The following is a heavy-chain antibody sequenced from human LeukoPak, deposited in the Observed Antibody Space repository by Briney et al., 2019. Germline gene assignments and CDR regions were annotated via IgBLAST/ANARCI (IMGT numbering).Heavy chain of an antibody. V-gene: IGHV1-46*01. CDR2: VNPSGGST. Sequence: ASVKVSCTTSGYSFSTFYIHWVRQAPGQGLEWMGMVNPSGGSTISAQRFQDRVNMTTDTSTRTVYMEMTGLTSDDTAIYYCARDAFWGQGTQVTVSS. CDR1: GYSFSTFY. D-gene: IGHD3-3*02. CDR3: ARDAF. J-gene: IGHJ4*02.